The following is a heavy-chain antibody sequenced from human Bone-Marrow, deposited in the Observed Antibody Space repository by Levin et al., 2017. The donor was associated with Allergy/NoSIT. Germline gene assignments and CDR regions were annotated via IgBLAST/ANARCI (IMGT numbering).Heavy chain of an antibody. V-gene: IGHV2-5*02. D-gene: IGHD3-10*01. Sequence: SGPTLVKPTQTLTLTCTFSGFSFTSSTVAVGWIRQPPGKALEWLALIYWDGDRRYNPSLQSRLTITKDPAKNQVVLTMTDMHPVDTATFYCVHRTNPIGPYVSVSYFHHWGHGTLVTVSS. CDR3: VHRTNPIGPYVSVSYFHH. CDR1: GFSFTSSTVA. J-gene: IGHJ4*01. CDR2: IYWDGDR.